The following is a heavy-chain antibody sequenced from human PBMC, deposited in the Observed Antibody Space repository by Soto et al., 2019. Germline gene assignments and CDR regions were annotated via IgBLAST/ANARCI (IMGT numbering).Heavy chain of an antibody. CDR2: INHSVSD. D-gene: IGHD3-3*01. V-gene: IGHV4-34*01. CDR1: GGSFNGYY. Sequence: SETLSLTCAVCGGSFNGYYWSWVRQPPGKGLEWIGEINHSVSDNYNPTFKSRVSISVDTSKNQLSLQLRSVSAADTAVYSCANGPQGGYYAKASFYSIAHGAQGTMAADS. J-gene: IGHJ4*01. CDR3: ANGPQGGYYAKASFYSIAH.